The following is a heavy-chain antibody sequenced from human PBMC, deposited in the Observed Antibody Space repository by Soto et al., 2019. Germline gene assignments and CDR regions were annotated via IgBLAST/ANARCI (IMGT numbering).Heavy chain of an antibody. J-gene: IGHJ4*02. Sequence: SRVIQNPGRGPEWVSAISASGTSTYYADSVKGRFTISRDSSKNTLFLQMDSLRAEDTAVYYCAKIYSSSAYYPDYWGQGTLATGSS. V-gene: IGHV3-23*01. CDR3: AKIYSSSAYYPDY. D-gene: IGHD3-22*01. CDR2: ISASGTST.